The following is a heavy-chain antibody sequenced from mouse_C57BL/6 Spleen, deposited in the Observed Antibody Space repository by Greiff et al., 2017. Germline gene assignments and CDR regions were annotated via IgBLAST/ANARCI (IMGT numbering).Heavy chain of an antibody. V-gene: IGHV1-26*01. Sequence: EVQLQQSGPELVKPRASVKISCKASGYTFTDYYMNWVKQSHGKSLEWIGDINPNNGGTSYNQKFKGKATLTVDKSSSTAYMELRSLTSEDSAVYYCAPRGYDVRGRGYYFDYWGQGTTLTVSS. CDR1: GYTFTDYY. J-gene: IGHJ2*01. CDR2: INPNNGGT. D-gene: IGHD2-14*01. CDR3: APRGYDVRGRGYYFDY.